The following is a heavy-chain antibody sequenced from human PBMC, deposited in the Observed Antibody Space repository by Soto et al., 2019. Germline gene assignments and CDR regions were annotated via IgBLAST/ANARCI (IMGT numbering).Heavy chain of an antibody. CDR1: GFTFSNAW. CDR3: TTGETYCYDSSGYYFDY. Sequence: GGSLRLSCAASGFTFSNAWMSWVRQAPGKGLEWVGRIKSKTDGGTTDYAAPVKGRFTISRDDSKNTLYLQMNSLKTEDTAVYYCTTGETYCYDSSGYYFDYWGQGTLVTVSS. D-gene: IGHD3-22*01. CDR2: IKSKTDGGTT. J-gene: IGHJ4*02. V-gene: IGHV3-15*01.